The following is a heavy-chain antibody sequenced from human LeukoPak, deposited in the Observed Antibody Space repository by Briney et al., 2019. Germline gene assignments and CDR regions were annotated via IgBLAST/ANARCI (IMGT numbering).Heavy chain of an antibody. V-gene: IGHV3-23*01. CDR1: GFTFSVSV. CDR2: ISSSGGNT. J-gene: IGHJ4*02. CDR3: ARVDTAMHWFY. Sequence: GGSLRLSCAASGFTFSVSVMNWVRQAPGKGLEWVSGISSSGGNTYYADSVKGRFTISRDNAKNSLYLQMNSLRAEDTAVYYCARVDTAMHWFYWGQGTLVTVSS. D-gene: IGHD5-18*01.